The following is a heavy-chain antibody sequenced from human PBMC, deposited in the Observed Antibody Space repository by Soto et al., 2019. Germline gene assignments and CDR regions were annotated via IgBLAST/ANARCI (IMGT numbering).Heavy chain of an antibody. CDR1: AGIFTRYR. J-gene: IGHJ5*02. V-gene: IGHV4-34*08. CDR2: INHSGST. Sequence: ETLSLASGGQAGIFTRYRESCFRLPPGQGLDRIGEINHSGSTTYTPSLKSRVTISVYTSRNQFSLKLSSVTAADTAVYHCARGYSSSWYVRWFDPWRQGTLVTVS. CDR3: ARGYSSSWYVRWFDP. D-gene: IGHD6-13*01.